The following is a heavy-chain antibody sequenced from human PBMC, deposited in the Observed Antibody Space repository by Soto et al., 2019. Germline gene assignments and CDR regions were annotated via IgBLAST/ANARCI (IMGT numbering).Heavy chain of an antibody. D-gene: IGHD3-10*01. Sequence: PSETLSLTCTVSGTPINSADFYWTWIRQPPGKGLEWIGYIYYSGTTFHNPSLRSRISMSVDTSKKQFSLRLNSVTAADTAVYYCARGYDGAGVSPYGLDVWGQGTTVTVSS. CDR3: ARGYDGAGVSPYGLDV. CDR2: IYYSGTT. J-gene: IGHJ6*02. CDR1: GTPINSADFY. V-gene: IGHV4-30-4*01.